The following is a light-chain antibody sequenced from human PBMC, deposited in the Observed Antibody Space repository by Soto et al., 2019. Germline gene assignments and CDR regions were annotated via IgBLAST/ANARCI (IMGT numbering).Light chain of an antibody. CDR2: WRS. CDR3: MQGRQLPPT. J-gene: IGKJ5*01. CDR1: QTLLYTTGNNN. V-gene: IGKV2-28*01. Sequence: DIVMTQSPLSLPVTPGEPASISCRSSQTLLYTTGNNNLDWYVQKPGQPPQLLINWRSNRASGVPERVSGSGSGTDFTLNISRVEADDVGVDYCMQGRQLPPTFGQGTLLYSK.